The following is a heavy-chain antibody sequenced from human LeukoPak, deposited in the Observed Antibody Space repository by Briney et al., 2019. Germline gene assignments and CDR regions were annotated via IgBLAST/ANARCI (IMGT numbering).Heavy chain of an antibody. CDR3: ARAAAGIGAFDI. J-gene: IGHJ3*02. CDR2: IYYSGST. CDR1: GGSISRYY. V-gene: IGHV4-59*01. D-gene: IGHD6-13*01. Sequence: SETLSLTCTVSGGSISRYYWSWVRQPPGKGLEWIGYIYYSGSTNYNPSLKSRVTISVDTSKNQSSLKLSSVTAADTAVYYCARAAAGIGAFDIWGQGTMVTVSS.